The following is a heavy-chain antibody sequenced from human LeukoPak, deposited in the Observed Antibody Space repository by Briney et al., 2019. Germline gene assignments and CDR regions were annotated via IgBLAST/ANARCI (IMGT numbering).Heavy chain of an antibody. CDR2: ISSSSSYI. J-gene: IGHJ6*03. V-gene: IGHV3-21*01. D-gene: IGHD6-6*01. CDR3: ARDISSSYYYYMDV. Sequence: GGSLRLSCAASGFTFSSYSMNWVRQAPGKGLEWVSSISSSSSYIYYADSVKGRFTISRDNAKNSLHLQMNSLRAEDTAVYYCARDISSSYYYYMDVWGKGTTVTVSS. CDR1: GFTFSSYS.